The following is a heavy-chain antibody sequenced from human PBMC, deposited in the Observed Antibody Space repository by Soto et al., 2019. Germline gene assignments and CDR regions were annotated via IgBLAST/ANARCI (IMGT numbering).Heavy chain of an antibody. D-gene: IGHD6-6*01. Sequence: SETLSLTCTVSGGSLSDYYWTWIRQPPGKGLEWIGYIHNSGSTNYNPSLKSRVTISVDTSKNQFSLKLRSVTAADAAMYHCAVGGIAAREGRWFDPWGQGAPVTVSS. J-gene: IGHJ5*02. CDR2: IHNSGST. V-gene: IGHV4-59*01. CDR1: GGSLSDYY. CDR3: AVGGIAAREGRWFDP.